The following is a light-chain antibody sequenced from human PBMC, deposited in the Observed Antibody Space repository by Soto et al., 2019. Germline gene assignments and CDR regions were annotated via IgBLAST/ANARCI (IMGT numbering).Light chain of an antibody. Sequence: IVLTQSPATLSLSPAERATLSCRASQSIGDRLAWYQQKPGQAPRLLIYDASYRATGIPARFSGSWCGTDFTLIFSSLEPEDFAGYYCLLRTNRPPGATFGGGTKVEI. V-gene: IGKV3-11*01. J-gene: IGKJ4*01. CDR3: LLRTNRPPGAT. CDR1: QSIGDR. CDR2: DAS.